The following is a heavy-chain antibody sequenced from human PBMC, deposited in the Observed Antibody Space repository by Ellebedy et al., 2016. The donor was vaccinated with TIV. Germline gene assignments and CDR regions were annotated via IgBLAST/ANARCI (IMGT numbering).Heavy chain of an antibody. CDR3: AASPVRGSSKAIRHLDL. CDR1: GSSNPYL. V-gene: IGHV4-59*08. J-gene: IGHJ2*01. Sequence: MPGGSLRLSCTVSGSSNPYLWSWIRQPPGKGLEWIGHVYSSGVTNYNPALRSRLTISLDTSTNQSSLRLSSVTAADSAVYYCAASPVRGSSKAIRHLDLWGRGTLVIVSS. D-gene: IGHD3-10*01. CDR2: VYSSGVT.